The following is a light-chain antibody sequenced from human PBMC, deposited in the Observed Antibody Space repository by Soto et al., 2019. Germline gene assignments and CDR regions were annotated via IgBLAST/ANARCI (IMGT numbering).Light chain of an antibody. CDR2: DAS. CDR3: QQYANLPLS. Sequence: DMQLTQSPSSLSASLGDRVTITCRASQDISNYLHWYQQKPGKAPKLLIYDASNLESGVPSRFSGGGSRTYFTFSINSLQPEDVATYYCQQYANLPLSFGGGTKVEIK. V-gene: IGKV1-33*01. J-gene: IGKJ4*01. CDR1: QDISNY.